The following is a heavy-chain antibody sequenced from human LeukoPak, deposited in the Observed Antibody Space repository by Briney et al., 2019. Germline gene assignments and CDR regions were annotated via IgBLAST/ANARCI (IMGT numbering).Heavy chain of an antibody. J-gene: IGHJ4*02. D-gene: IGHD6-6*01. V-gene: IGHV1-18*01. CDR1: GYTFTSYG. Sequence: ASVKVSCKASGYTFTSYGISWVRQAPGQGLEWMGWISAYNGNTNYAQKLQGRFTMTTDTSTSTAYMELRSLRSDDTAVYYCARDSDNVVPFDYWGQGTLVTVSS. CDR3: ARDSDNVVPFDY. CDR2: ISAYNGNT.